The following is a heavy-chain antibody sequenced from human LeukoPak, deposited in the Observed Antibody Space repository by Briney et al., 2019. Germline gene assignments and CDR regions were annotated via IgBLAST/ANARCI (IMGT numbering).Heavy chain of an antibody. CDR2: IYYSGST. V-gene: IGHV4-39*01. D-gene: IGHD3-22*01. J-gene: IGHJ4*02. Sequence: SETLSLTCTVSGGSISSSSYYWGWIRQPPGKGLEWIGSIYYSGSTYYNPSLKSRVTISVDTSKNQFSLKLSSVTAADTAVYYCARHVRYYDSSGYYYFDYWGQGTRVTVSS. CDR3: ARHVRYYDSSGYYYFDY. CDR1: GGSISSSSYY.